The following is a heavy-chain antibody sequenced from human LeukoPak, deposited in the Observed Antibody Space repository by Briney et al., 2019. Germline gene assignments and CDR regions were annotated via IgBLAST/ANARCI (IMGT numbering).Heavy chain of an antibody. V-gene: IGHV3-48*04. Sequence: GGSLRLSCAASGFTFSTYDMNWVRQAPGKGLEWVSDISSSSTAIYYADSVRGRFTISRDNAKNSLYLQMNSLRAEDTAVYYCARHYYDNYEYYYYGMDVWGQGTTVTVSS. D-gene: IGHD3-22*01. CDR2: ISSSSTAI. CDR1: GFTFSTYD. J-gene: IGHJ6*02. CDR3: ARHYYDNYEYYYYGMDV.